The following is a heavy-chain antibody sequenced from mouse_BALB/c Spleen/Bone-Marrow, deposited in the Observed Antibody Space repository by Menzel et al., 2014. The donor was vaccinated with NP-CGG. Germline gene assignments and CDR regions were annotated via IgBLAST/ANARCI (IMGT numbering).Heavy chain of an antibody. CDR1: GYTFTSYW. Sequence: QVQLQQSGAELAKPGASVKMSCKASGYTFTSYWMHWVKQRPGQGLEWIGYINPSTGYTDYNQKFNDKATLTADKSSSTAYMQLSSLTSKDSAVYYCARGNPLYAMDYWGQGTSVTLSS. J-gene: IGHJ4*01. CDR3: ARGNPLYAMDY. D-gene: IGHD2-1*01. V-gene: IGHV1-7*01. CDR2: INPSTGYT.